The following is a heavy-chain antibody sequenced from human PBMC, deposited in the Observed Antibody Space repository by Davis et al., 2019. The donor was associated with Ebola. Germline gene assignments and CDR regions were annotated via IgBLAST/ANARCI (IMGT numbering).Heavy chain of an antibody. V-gene: IGHV1-69*06. CDR3: ARDQWELRAYYGMDV. CDR2: IIPIFGTA. Sequence: SSVPVSCQASLCTFSRYAISWVRQAPGQGLEWMGVIIPIFGTANHAQKFQGRVTITADKSTSTAYMELSSLRSEDTAVYYCARDQWELRAYYGMDVWGQGTTVTVSS. J-gene: IGHJ6*02. D-gene: IGHD1-26*01. CDR1: LCTFSRYA.